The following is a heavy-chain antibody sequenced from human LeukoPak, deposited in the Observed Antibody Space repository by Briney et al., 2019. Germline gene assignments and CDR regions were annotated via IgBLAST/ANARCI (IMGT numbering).Heavy chain of an antibody. J-gene: IGHJ6*03. CDR2: IYNSGST. CDR1: GGSITSYY. D-gene: IGHD1-1*01. CDR3: ARGNDYYYYMDV. V-gene: IGHV4-59*01. Sequence: KPSETLSLTCTVSGGSITSYYWSWIRQPPGKGLEWIGYIYNSGSTNYNPSLKSRVTISVDTSKNQFSLKLSSVTAADTAVYYCARGNDYYYYMDVWGKGTTVTVSS.